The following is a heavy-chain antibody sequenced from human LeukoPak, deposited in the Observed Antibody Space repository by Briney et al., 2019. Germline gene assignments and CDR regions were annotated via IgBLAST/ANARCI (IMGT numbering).Heavy chain of an antibody. CDR2: ISSSSSTI. CDR1: GFTFSSYS. CDR3: AREGISNTMVRGPTNYYYYMDV. Sequence: GGSLRLSCAASGFTFSSYSMNWVRQAPGKGLEWVSYISSSSSTIYYADSVKGRFTISRDNAKNSLYLQMSSLRAEDTAVYYCAREGISNTMVRGPTNYYYYMDVWGKGTTVTVSS. J-gene: IGHJ6*03. V-gene: IGHV3-48*01. D-gene: IGHD3-10*01.